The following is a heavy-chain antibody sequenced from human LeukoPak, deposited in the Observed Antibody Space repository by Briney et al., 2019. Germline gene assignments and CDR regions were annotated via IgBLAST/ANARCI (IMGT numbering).Heavy chain of an antibody. CDR1: GFRFSNYW. D-gene: IGHD6-19*01. CDR3: ARAREITVTGTDYFDY. J-gene: IGHJ4*02. CDR2: IKHDGSGP. V-gene: IGHV3-7*01. Sequence: GGSLRLSCAVSGFRFSNYWMTWVRQAPGKGLEWVANIKHDGSGPSYLDSVKGRFTISRDNARNLLSLQMSGLRVEDTAVYYCARAREITVTGTDYFDYWGQGTLVTVSS.